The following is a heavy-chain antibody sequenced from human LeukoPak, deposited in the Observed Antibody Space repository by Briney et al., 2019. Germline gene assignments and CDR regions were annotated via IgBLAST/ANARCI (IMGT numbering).Heavy chain of an antibody. CDR1: GGSINSYY. Sequence: SETLSVTCTVSGGSINSYYWSWIRQPRGKGLEWIGYIYYSGSTNYNPSLKSRVTISVDTSKNQFSLKLSSVTAADTAVYYCARHESMGMDVWGQGTTVTVSS. CDR3: ARHESMGMDV. J-gene: IGHJ6*02. CDR2: IYYSGST. V-gene: IGHV4-59*08.